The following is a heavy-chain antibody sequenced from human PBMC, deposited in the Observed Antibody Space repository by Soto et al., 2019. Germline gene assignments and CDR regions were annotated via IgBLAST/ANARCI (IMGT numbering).Heavy chain of an antibody. CDR1: GYTFTSYG. D-gene: IGHD6-19*01. Sequence: ASVKVSCKASGYTFTSYGISWVRQAPGQGLEWMGWISAYNGNTNYAQKLQGRVTMTTDTSTSTVYMELRSLRCDDTAVYYCASRSEQWLDDAFDIWGQGTMVTVSS. V-gene: IGHV1-18*01. J-gene: IGHJ3*02. CDR3: ASRSEQWLDDAFDI. CDR2: ISAYNGNT.